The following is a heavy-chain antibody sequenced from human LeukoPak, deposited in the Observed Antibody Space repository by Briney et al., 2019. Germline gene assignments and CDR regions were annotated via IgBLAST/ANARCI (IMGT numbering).Heavy chain of an antibody. CDR3: ARARWSSTGWFLGY. Sequence: PGGSLRLSCAASGFTFSSYWMHWVRRAPGKGLVWVSRVNPQGRGTSYTDSAKGRFTISRDNAKDALHLRMDNLRVEDTAVYYCARARWSSTGWFLGYWGQGTLVTVSS. CDR1: GFTFSSYW. V-gene: IGHV3-74*01. J-gene: IGHJ4*02. D-gene: IGHD6-19*01. CDR2: VNPQGRGT.